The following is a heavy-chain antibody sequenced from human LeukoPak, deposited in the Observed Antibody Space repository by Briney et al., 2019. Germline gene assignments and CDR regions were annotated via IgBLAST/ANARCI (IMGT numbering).Heavy chain of an antibody. CDR3: AKKWGDTSMAVVGLDY. D-gene: IGHD5-18*01. J-gene: IGHJ4*02. Sequence: YPGGSLRLSCAASGFTFSSYAMSWVRQAPGKGLEWVSAISGSDGTTYYADSVRGRFTISRDNSKNTLYLQMNSLRAEDTALYYCAKKWGDTSMAVVGLDYWGQGTLVTVSS. CDR1: GFTFSSYA. V-gene: IGHV3-23*01. CDR2: ISGSDGTT.